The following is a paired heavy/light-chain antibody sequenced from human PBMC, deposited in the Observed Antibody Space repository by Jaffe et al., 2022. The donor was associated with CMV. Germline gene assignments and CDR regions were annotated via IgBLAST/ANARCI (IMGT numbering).Light chain of an antibody. CDR1: RDVLQRSSNKNC. CDR3: QQYYSVPYT. V-gene: IGKV4-1*01. Sequence: DIVVTQSPGSLAVSLGERATINCKSSRDVLQRSSNKNCLAWYQQKPGQPPKLLIYWASTRESGVPDRFSGSGSGTDFTLTINNLQAEDVAVYHCQQYYSVPYTFGQGTKLEIK. J-gene: IGKJ2*01. CDR2: WAS.
Heavy chain of an antibody. Sequence: EVQLAESGGGLVQPGRSLRLSCTTSGFTFGDSTMSWVRQAPGKGLEWVGFIRSNTYGGTTEYATSVKGRFSISRDDSKSIAYLQMNRLQSDDTAVYYCTRPPPGWFGELNGYWGQGTLVTVSS. CDR1: GFTFGDST. CDR2: IRSNTYGGTT. J-gene: IGHJ4*02. V-gene: IGHV3-49*04. CDR3: TRPPPGWFGELNGY. D-gene: IGHD3-10*01.